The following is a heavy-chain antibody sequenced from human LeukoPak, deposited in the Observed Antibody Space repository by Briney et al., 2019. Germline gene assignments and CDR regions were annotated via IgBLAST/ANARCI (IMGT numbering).Heavy chain of an antibody. J-gene: IGHJ6*03. CDR2: IWSDGKIE. CDR3: AKDPGTATRGFHMDV. Sequence: GGSLRLSCAASGFTFSNYDMHWVRQSPGKGLEWLSLIWSDGKIEQYAASVEGRIAISRDNSKNTVYLQMNSLRGEDTAVYYCAKDPGTATRGFHMDVWGKGTRVTVSS. CDR1: GFTFSNYD. D-gene: IGHD6-13*01. V-gene: IGHV3-30*02.